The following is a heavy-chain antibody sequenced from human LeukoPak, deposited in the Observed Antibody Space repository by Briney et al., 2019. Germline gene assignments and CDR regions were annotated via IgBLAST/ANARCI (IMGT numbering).Heavy chain of an antibody. D-gene: IGHD6-13*01. CDR3: AIRYSSSWYKDAFDI. CDR1: GGSISSYY. J-gene: IGHJ3*02. Sequence: SESLSLTCTVSGGSISSYYWSWVRQPPRKGREWVGYIYYSGSTNYNPSLKSRVTISVDTSKNQFSLKVSSVTAADTAVYYCAIRYSSSWYKDAFDIWGQGTMVTVSS. CDR2: IYYSGST. V-gene: IGHV4-59*01.